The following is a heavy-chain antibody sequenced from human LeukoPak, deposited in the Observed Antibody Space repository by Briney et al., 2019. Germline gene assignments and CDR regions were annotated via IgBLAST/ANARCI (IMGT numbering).Heavy chain of an antibody. J-gene: IGHJ4*02. CDR3: ARDLEWSRNGYCSGGSCSPPGY. CDR2: IVVGSGKT. V-gene: IGHV1-58*01. D-gene: IGHD2-15*01. Sequence: SVKVSCKASGFTFTNSAVQWVRQARGQRLEWIGWIVVGSGKTSYAQKFQGRVTITRDMSTNTAYMELSSLRSDDTAVYYCARDLEWSRNGYCSGGSCSPPGYWGQGTLVTVSS. CDR1: GFTFTNSA.